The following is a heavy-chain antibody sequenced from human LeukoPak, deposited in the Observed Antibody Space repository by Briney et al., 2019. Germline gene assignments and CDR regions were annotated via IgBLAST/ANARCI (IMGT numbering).Heavy chain of an antibody. CDR1: GFTFSSYW. J-gene: IGHJ4*02. CDR3: AKDPTMVRGVIPRGFDY. D-gene: IGHD3-10*01. Sequence: PGGSLRLSCAASGFTFSSYWMSWVRQAPGKGLEWVAVISYDGSNKYYADSVKGRFTISRDNSKNTLYLQMNSLRAEDTAVYYCAKDPTMVRGVIPRGFDYWGQGTLVTVSS. CDR2: ISYDGSNK. V-gene: IGHV3-30*18.